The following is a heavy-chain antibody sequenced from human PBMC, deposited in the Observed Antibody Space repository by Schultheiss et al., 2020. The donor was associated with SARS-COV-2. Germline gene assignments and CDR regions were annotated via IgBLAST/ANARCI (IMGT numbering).Heavy chain of an antibody. CDR1: GGSISSSFYY. V-gene: IGHV4-39*07. Sequence: SETLSLTCTVSGGSISSSFYYWGWIRQPPGKGLEWIGYIYYSGSTYYNPSLKSRVTISVDTSKNQFSLRLNSVTAADTAVYYCARLPRSSSWYLGKGWFDPWGQGTLVTVSS. CDR2: IYYSGST. D-gene: IGHD6-13*01. CDR3: ARLPRSSSWYLGKGWFDP. J-gene: IGHJ5*02.